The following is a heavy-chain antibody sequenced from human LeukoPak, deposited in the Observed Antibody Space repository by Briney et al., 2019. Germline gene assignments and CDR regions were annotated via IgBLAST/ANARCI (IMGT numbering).Heavy chain of an antibody. V-gene: IGHV4-34*01. CDR1: GGSFSGHF. CDR2: ISHSGTT. CDR3: AKNNWFDP. Sequence: LETLSLTCAVSGGSFSGHFWSWIRQTPGEGLEWIGEISHSGTTKYNPSLKCRVTISADTSKNQFSLKLTSVTAADTGVYYCAKNNWFDPWGQGTLVTVSS. J-gene: IGHJ5*02.